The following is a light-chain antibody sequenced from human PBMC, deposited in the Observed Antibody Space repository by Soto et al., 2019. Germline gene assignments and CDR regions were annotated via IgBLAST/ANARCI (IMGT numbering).Light chain of an antibody. CDR2: GAS. CDR1: RDISNS. Sequence: EIQMSQSPSSLSAYVGDRLTITCRASRDISNSLAWYQQTPGKAPKLLLRGASSLHRGVPSRFSGGGAGTEFTLTISSLQPEDFATYYCQQTSAFPRTFGQGTKVDI. CDR3: QQTSAFPRT. J-gene: IGKJ1*01. V-gene: IGKV1-12*01.